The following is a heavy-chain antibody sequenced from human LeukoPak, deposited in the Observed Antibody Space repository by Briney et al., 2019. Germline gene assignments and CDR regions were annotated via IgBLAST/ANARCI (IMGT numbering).Heavy chain of an antibody. CDR2: IYSGGST. Sequence: PGGSLRLSCAASGFTVSSNYMSWVRQAPGKGLEWVSVIYSGGSTYYADSVKGRFTISRDNSKNTLYLQMNSLRAEDTAVYYCAKDVDRSSTSLFDYWGQGTLVTVSS. CDR1: GFTVSSNY. V-gene: IGHV3-66*01. CDR3: AKDVDRSSTSLFDY. D-gene: IGHD2-2*01. J-gene: IGHJ4*02.